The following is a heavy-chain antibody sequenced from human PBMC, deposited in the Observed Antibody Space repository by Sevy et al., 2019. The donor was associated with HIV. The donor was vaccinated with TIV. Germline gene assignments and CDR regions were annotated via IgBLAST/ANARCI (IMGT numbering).Heavy chain of an antibody. D-gene: IGHD1-26*01. CDR1: GGSITSLY. CDR2: IYYNSHI. CDR3: AGENAWGRGYS. V-gene: IGHV4-59*08. Sequence: SETLSLTCTVSGGSITSLYWNWIRQPPGKGLEWIANIYYNSHINYTPSLKSRVTLSLDTSKNQFSLRLSSVTAAETAMYYCAGENAWGRGYSWGQGTLVTVSS. J-gene: IGHJ4*02.